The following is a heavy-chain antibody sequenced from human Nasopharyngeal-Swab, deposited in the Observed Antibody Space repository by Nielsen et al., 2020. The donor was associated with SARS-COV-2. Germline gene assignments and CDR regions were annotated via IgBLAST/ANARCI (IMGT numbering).Heavy chain of an antibody. CDR2: ISSSSTYV. D-gene: IGHD7-27*01. CDR3: ARDRSNWGSYYYYYGMDV. Sequence: WIRQPPGEGLEWVSSISSSSTYVYYADSVKGRFTISRDNAKNSLYLQMSILRAEDTAAYYCARDRSNWGSYYYYYGMDVWGQGTTVTVSS. J-gene: IGHJ6*02. V-gene: IGHV3-21*01.